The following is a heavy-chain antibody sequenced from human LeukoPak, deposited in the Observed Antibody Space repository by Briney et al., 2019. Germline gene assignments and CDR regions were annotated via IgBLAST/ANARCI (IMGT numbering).Heavy chain of an antibody. CDR3: ARAGLGYCSGGSCPFYFDY. CDR2: ISGSSGYT. D-gene: IGHD2-15*01. Sequence: GGSLRLSCEASGFTFSDYYMSWVRQAPGKGLEWVSYISGSSGYTKYADSVRGRFTISRDNSKNTLYLQMNSLRAEDTAVYYCARAGLGYCSGGSCPFYFDYWGQGTLVTVSS. CDR1: GFTFSDYY. V-gene: IGHV3-11*05. J-gene: IGHJ4*02.